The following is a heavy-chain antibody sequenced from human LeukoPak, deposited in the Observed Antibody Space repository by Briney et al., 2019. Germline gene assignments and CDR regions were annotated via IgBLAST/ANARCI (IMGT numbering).Heavy chain of an antibody. D-gene: IGHD3-3*01. CDR2: IYYSGST. Sequence: SETLSLTCTVSGGSISSYYWSWIRQPPGKGLEWIGYIYYSGSTNYNPSLKSRVTISVDTSKNQFSLKLSSVTAADTAVYYCARQTRFLEWSDAFDIWGQGTMVTVSS. CDR3: ARQTRFLEWSDAFDI. V-gene: IGHV4-59*01. CDR1: GGSISSYY. J-gene: IGHJ3*02.